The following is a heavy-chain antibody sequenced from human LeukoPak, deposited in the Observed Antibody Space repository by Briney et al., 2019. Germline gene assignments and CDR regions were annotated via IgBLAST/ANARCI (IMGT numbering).Heavy chain of an antibody. CDR1: GLNCDDSA. V-gene: IGHV3-43*02. CDR2: ISADGGST. D-gene: IGHD1-26*01. Sequence: PGGSLRLSCVASGLNCDDSAMHWVRQAPGKGLEWVSLISADGGSTFSADSVKGRFSISRDNAKNSLYLQMNSLRAEDTAVYYCAGDLGYYRADYWGQGTLVTVSS. CDR3: AGDLGYYRADY. J-gene: IGHJ4*02.